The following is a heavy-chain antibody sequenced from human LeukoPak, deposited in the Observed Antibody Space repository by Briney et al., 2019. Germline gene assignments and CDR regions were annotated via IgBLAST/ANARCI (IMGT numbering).Heavy chain of an antibody. Sequence: GGSLRLSCAASGFTFGSYWMHWVRQAPGKGLEWVTVISYDGSKKNYADSVKGRFTISRDNSKNTLYLQMNSLRAEDTAVYYCARGADSGYSSDNWGQGTLVSVSS. V-gene: IGHV3-30*03. D-gene: IGHD3-9*01. CDR1: GFTFGSYW. J-gene: IGHJ4*02. CDR3: ARGADSGYSSDN. CDR2: ISYDGSKK.